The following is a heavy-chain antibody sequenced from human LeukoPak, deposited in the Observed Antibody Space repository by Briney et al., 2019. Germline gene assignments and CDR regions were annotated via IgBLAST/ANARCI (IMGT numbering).Heavy chain of an antibody. J-gene: IGHJ6*02. D-gene: IGHD6-13*01. CDR3: ARDRGLRGSSSWFWAAYYGMDV. Sequence: KSSETLSLTCTVSGYSISSGYYWGWIRQPPGKGLEWIGSIYHSGSTYYNPSLKSRVTISVDTSKNQFSLKLSSVTAADTAVYYCARDRGLRGSSSWFWAAYYGMDVWGQGTTVTVSS. CDR2: IYHSGST. CDR1: GYSISSGYY. V-gene: IGHV4-38-2*02.